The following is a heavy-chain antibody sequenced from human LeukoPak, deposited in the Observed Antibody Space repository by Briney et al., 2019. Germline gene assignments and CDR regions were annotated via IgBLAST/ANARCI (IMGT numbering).Heavy chain of an antibody. CDR3: AREDYDTSGYFDY. D-gene: IGHD3-22*01. CDR2: VYYSGST. CDR1: GGSISTYY. V-gene: IGHV4-59*01. Sequence: SETLSHTCTVSGGSISTYYWSWIRQPPGKGLEWIGYVYYSGSTNYNPSLKSRVTISVDTSKNQFSLKLSSVTAADTAVYYCAREDYDTSGYFDYWGQGTLVTVSS. J-gene: IGHJ4*02.